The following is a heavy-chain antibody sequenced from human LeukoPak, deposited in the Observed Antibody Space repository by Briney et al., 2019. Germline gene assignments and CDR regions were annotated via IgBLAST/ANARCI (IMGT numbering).Heavy chain of an antibody. Sequence: ASVKVSCKASGYTFTSYGISWVRQAPGQGLEWMGWISAYNGNTNYAQKLQGRVTMTTDTSTSTAYMELRSLRSDDTAVYYCASEALSWQLVPYYYYGMDVWGQGTTVTVSS. CDR2: ISAYNGNT. CDR3: ASEALSWQLVPYYYYGMDV. J-gene: IGHJ6*02. V-gene: IGHV1-18*01. D-gene: IGHD6-13*01. CDR1: GYTFTSYG.